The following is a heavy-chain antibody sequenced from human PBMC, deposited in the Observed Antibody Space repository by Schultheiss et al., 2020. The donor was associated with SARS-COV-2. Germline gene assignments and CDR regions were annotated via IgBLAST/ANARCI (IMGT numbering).Heavy chain of an antibody. Sequence: SETLSLTCTVSGGSISSGGYYWSWIRQHPGKGLEWIGSIYHSGSTYYNPSLKSRVTISVDTSKNQFSLKLSSVTAADTAVYYCARGPKYYDILTGRYTYYYYGMDVWGQGTTVTVSS. V-gene: IGHV4-39*07. J-gene: IGHJ6*02. CDR3: ARGPKYYDILTGRYTYYYYGMDV. CDR1: GGSISSGGYY. D-gene: IGHD3-9*01. CDR2: IYHSGST.